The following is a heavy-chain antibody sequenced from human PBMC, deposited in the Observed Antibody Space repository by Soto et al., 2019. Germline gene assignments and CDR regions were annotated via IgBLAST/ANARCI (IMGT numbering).Heavy chain of an antibody. CDR1: GFTFSSYA. J-gene: IGHJ4*02. CDR3: AKHALEGVVVVTPLDY. V-gene: IGHV3-23*01. Sequence: GGSLRLSCAASGFTFSSYAMSWVRQAPGKGLEWVSAISGSGGSTYYADSVKGRFTISRDDSKNTLYLQMNSLRAEDTAVYYCAKHALEGVVVVTPLDYWGQGTLVTVSS. D-gene: IGHD3-22*01. CDR2: ISGSGGST.